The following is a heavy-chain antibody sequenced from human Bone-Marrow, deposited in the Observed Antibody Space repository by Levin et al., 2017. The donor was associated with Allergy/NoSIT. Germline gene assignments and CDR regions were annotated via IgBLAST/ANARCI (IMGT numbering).Heavy chain of an antibody. CDR1: GFTFSSCG. J-gene: IGHJ4*02. V-gene: IGHV3-30*18. CDR2: ISHDGSDK. D-gene: IGHD3-16*01. CDR3: AKVHGNYVWYFDF. Sequence: LSLTCAASGFTFSSCGMYWVRQAPGKGLEWVAVISHDGSDKYYADSVKGRFTISRDNSKNTLYLQMNALRTEDTAVYFCAKVHGNYVWYFDFWGQGTLVTVSS.